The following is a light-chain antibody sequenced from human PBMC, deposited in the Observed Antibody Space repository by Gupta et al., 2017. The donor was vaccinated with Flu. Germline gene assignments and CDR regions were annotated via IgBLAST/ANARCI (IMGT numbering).Light chain of an antibody. J-gene: IGLJ3*02. V-gene: IGLV6-57*01. CDR3: QSYDDNNRV. CDR1: SGSIASNY. CDR2: EDN. Sequence: SSGSIASNYVQWYQQRPGSSPTTVIYEDNRRPSGVPDRFSGSIDSSSNSASLTISGLKTEDAADYYCQSYDDNNRVFGGGTKQTVL.